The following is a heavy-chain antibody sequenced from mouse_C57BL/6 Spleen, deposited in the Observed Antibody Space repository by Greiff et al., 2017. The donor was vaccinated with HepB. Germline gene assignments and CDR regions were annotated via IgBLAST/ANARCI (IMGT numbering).Heavy chain of an antibody. D-gene: IGHD2-3*01. CDR1: GFNIKDDY. Sequence: VHVKQSGAELVRPGASVKLSCTASGFNIKDDYMHWVKQRPEQGLEWIGWIDPENGDTEYASKFQGKATITADTSSNTAYLQLSSLTSEDTAVYYCTSYDGYYPRWFAYWGQGTLVTVSA. J-gene: IGHJ3*01. V-gene: IGHV14-4*01. CDR3: TSYDGYYPRWFAY. CDR2: IDPENGDT.